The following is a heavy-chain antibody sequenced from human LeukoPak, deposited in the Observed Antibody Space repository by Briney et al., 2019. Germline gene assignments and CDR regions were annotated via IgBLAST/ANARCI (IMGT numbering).Heavy chain of an antibody. CDR3: AGAEYGDSSGIGRPQYFQH. D-gene: IGHD3-22*01. CDR2: IYYSGST. Sequence: PSETLSLTCTVSGGSISSYYWSWIRQSPGEGLEWIGYIYYSGSTNYNPSLKSRVTISVDTSKNQFSLKLSSVTAADTAVYYCAGAEYGDSSGIGRPQYFQHWGQGTLVTVSS. CDR1: GGSISSYY. J-gene: IGHJ1*01. V-gene: IGHV4-59*01.